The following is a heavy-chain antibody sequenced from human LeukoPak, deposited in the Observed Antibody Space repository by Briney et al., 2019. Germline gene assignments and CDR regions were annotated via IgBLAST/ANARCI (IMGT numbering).Heavy chain of an antibody. CDR1: GFTFDDYG. V-gene: IGHV3-20*04. D-gene: IGHD3-10*01. J-gene: IGHJ4*02. CDR2: LNWDGAST. Sequence: GGSLRLSCAASGFTFDDYGLSWVRQVPGKGLEWVSGLNWDGASTGYADSVKGRFTISRDNAKNTLYLQMNSLRAEDTALYYCARLGSGPGYYFDYWGRGTLVTVSS. CDR3: ARLGSGPGYYFDY.